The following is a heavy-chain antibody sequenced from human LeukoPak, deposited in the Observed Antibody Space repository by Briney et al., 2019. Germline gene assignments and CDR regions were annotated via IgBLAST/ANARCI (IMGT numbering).Heavy chain of an antibody. CDR2: IYYRWNT. CDR3: ARPTTGPATQGYDS. D-gene: IGHD1-1*01. V-gene: IGHV4-39*01. CDR1: GGSISSSPYY. J-gene: IGHJ4*02. Sequence: PSETLSLTCTVSGGSISSSPYYWAWIRQPPGRGLEWIGSIYYRWNTYHNPSLKSRVTISVDTSKNQFSLSVISVTAADTAVYFCARPTTGPATQGYDSWGQGILVTVAS.